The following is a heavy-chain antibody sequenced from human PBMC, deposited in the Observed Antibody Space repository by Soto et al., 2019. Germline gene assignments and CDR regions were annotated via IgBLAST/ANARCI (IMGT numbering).Heavy chain of an antibody. CDR2: IYYSGST. CDR1: GGSISSGDYY. CDR3: ARGDTGGAFDI. V-gene: IGHV4-30-4*01. D-gene: IGHD2-8*02. J-gene: IGHJ3*02. Sequence: SETLSLTCTVSGGSISSGDYYWSWIRKPPGKGLEWIGYIYYSGSTYYNPSLKSRVTISVDTSKNQFSLKLSSVTAADTAVYYCARGDTGGAFDIWGQGTMVTVS.